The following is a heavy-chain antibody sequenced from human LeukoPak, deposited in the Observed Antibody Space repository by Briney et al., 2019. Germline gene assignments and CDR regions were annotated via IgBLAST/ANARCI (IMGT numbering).Heavy chain of an antibody. V-gene: IGHV1-8*01. Sequence: ASVSVSCKASGYTFTSYDINWVRQAPGQGVEWMGWMNPNSGNTGYAQKFQGRVTITRNTSISTAYMELSSLRSEDTAVYYCAREVDILTVTYAFDIWGQGTMVTVSS. J-gene: IGHJ3*02. D-gene: IGHD3-9*01. CDR3: AREVDILTVTYAFDI. CDR2: MNPNSGNT. CDR1: GYTFTSYD.